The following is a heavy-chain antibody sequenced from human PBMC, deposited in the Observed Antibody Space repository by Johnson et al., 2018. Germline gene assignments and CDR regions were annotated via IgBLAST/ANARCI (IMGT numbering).Heavy chain of an antibody. J-gene: IGHJ6*03. CDR2: ISYDGSNK. Sequence: QVQLQESGGGVVQPGRSLRLSCAASGFTFSSYGMHWVRQAPGKGLEWVAVISYDGSNKYYADSVKGRFTISRDNSKTTLYLQMNTLRAEDTATYFCSKESLGDFWSGYSDYEYYYMDVWGKGATVTVSS. CDR1: GFTFSSYG. CDR3: SKESLGDFWSGYSDYEYYYMDV. D-gene: IGHD3-3*01. V-gene: IGHV3-30*18.